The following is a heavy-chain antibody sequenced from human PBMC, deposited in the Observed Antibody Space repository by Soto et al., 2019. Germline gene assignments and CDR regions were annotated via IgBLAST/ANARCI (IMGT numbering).Heavy chain of an antibody. CDR3: ARLLYYGSGSYSPYGMDV. Sequence: QVQLVQSGAEVKKPGSSVKVSCKTSGVSFNNNGIGWVRQAPGHGLEWMGGVSPPFRTSNYARKFQGRISITADASTGTVNMELSSLTSEDTAQYYCARLLYYGSGSYSPYGMDVWGQGTTVTVSS. CDR2: VSPPFRTS. V-gene: IGHV1-69*01. D-gene: IGHD3-10*01. J-gene: IGHJ6*02. CDR1: GVSFNNNG.